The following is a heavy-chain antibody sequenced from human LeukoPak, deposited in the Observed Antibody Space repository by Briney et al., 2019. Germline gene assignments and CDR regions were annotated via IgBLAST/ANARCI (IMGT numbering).Heavy chain of an antibody. CDR2: IAGSGGGT. CDR3: AKALTGEDYGMDV. CDR1: GFTLRNYA. J-gene: IGHJ6*02. V-gene: IGHV3-23*01. D-gene: IGHD2-15*01. Sequence: PGGSLRLSCAASGFTLRNYAMSWVRQAPGKGVEGVSVIAGSGGGTYYADSVKGRFTISRDTSKNTLYLQVNSLRAEDTAVYYCAKALTGEDYGMDVWGQGTTVTVSS.